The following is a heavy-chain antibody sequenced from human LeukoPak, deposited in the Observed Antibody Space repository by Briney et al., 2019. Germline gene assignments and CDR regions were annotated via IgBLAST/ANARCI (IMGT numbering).Heavy chain of an antibody. Sequence: EGSLRLSCAASGFTFSSYAMSWVRQAPGKGLEWVSVISGGGSTTYYADSVKGRFTISRDNSKNTLYLQMNSLRAEDTAVYYCAKDRWGAAAGGGLDYWGQGTLVTVSS. CDR3: AKDRWGAAAGGGLDY. V-gene: IGHV3-23*01. CDR1: GFTFSSYA. CDR2: ISGGGSTT. J-gene: IGHJ4*02. D-gene: IGHD6-13*01.